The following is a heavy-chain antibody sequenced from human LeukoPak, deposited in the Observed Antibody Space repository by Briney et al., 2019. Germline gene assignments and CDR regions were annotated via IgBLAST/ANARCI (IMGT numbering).Heavy chain of an antibody. V-gene: IGHV4-59*08. CDR2: IFYSGST. Sequence: SETLSLTCTVFGGSISSYYWSWIRQPPGKGLEWIGYIFYSGSTNYNPSLKSRVTISVDTSKNQVSLKLRSVTAADTAVYYCARTNPSFDYWGQGTLVTVSS. CDR3: ARTNPSFDY. J-gene: IGHJ4*02. CDR1: GGSISSYY.